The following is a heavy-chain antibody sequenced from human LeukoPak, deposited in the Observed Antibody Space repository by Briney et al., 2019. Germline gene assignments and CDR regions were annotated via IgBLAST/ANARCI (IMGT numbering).Heavy chain of an antibody. Sequence: GGSLRLSCAASGFTLDDYALHWVRQAPGKGLEWISLISGDGDNTYYADSVKGRFTISRDNSKNSLYLQMSSLRAEDTALYYCAKGVRSVTYYNCFDPWGQGTLVTVSS. CDR1: GFTLDDYA. CDR2: ISGDGDNT. V-gene: IGHV3-43*02. CDR3: AKGVRSVTYYNCFDP. J-gene: IGHJ5*02. D-gene: IGHD1-26*01.